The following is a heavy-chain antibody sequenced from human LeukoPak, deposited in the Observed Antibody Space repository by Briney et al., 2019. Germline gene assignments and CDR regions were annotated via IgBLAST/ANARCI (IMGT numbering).Heavy chain of an antibody. Sequence: ASVTVSCKSSGYTFTCYDINWVRQATGQGREWVGWMNPNSGNKDYAQKFQGRVTMTRNTSISTDYMELNSLRSEDTAVYYCARSDYEGGYFDYWGQGTLVTVSS. J-gene: IGHJ4*02. D-gene: IGHD4-17*01. CDR2: MNPNSGNK. CDR3: ARSDYEGGYFDY. CDR1: GYTFTCYD. V-gene: IGHV1-8*01.